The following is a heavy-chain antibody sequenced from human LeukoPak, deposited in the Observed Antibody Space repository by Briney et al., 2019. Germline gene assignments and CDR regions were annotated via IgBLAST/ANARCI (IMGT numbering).Heavy chain of an antibody. Sequence: GGSLRLSCPASGFTFSSYAMHWVRPAAGKGLEYVSAISSNGGSTYYANSVKGRFTISRDNSKNTLYLQMGSLRAEDMAVYYCARKGYTGYDRGFDYWGQGTLVTVSS. CDR3: ARKGYTGYDRGFDY. V-gene: IGHV3-64*01. J-gene: IGHJ4*02. CDR1: GFTFSSYA. CDR2: ISSNGGST. D-gene: IGHD5-12*01.